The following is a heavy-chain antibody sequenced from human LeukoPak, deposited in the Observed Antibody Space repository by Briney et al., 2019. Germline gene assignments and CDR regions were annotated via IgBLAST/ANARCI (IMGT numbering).Heavy chain of an antibody. CDR1: GFTFSNYW. CDR2: INSDVSST. V-gene: IGHV3-74*01. D-gene: IGHD4-17*01. CDR3: AKGGATVIDY. J-gene: IGHJ4*02. Sequence: AGGSLRLSCAASGFTFSNYWMHWVRQAPGKGLGWVSRINSDVSSTTSADSVKGRFTISRDNAKNTLYLQMNSLRAEDTAVYYCAKGGATVIDYWGQGTLVTVSS.